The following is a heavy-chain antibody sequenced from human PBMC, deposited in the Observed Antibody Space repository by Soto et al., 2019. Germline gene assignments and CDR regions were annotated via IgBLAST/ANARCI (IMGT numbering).Heavy chain of an antibody. Sequence: GGSLRLSCAASGFTFSGYTMNWVRQAPGKGLEWVSSITSGSSYIYYADSVKGRFTIARDNAKNSLYLQINSLRAEDTAMYYCARSSFDYWGQGTLVTVSS. CDR3: ARSSFDY. V-gene: IGHV3-21*01. J-gene: IGHJ4*02. CDR1: GFTFSGYT. CDR2: ITSGSSYI.